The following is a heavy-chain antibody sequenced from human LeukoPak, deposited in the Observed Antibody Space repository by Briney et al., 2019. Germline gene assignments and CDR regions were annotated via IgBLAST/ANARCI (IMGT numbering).Heavy chain of an antibody. Sequence: GGSLRLSCAASGFTFSSYAMHWVRQAPGKGLEWVAVISYDGSNKYYADSVKGRFTISRDNSKNTLYLQMNSLRAEDTAVYYCARDKKSDSNYGLFYYYYMDVWGKGTTVTVSS. CDR1: GFTFSSYA. CDR3: ARDKKSDSNYGLFYYYYMDV. CDR2: ISYDGSNK. D-gene: IGHD4-11*01. V-gene: IGHV3-30-3*01. J-gene: IGHJ6*03.